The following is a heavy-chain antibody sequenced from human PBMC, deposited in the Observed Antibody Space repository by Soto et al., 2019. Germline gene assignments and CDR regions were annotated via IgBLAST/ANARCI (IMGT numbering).Heavy chain of an antibody. CDR2: IGIGSSTK. CDR3: ARDQLYYNDISGRPLNAFDV. CDR1: GVTFSSYA. J-gene: IGHJ3*01. V-gene: IGHV3-48*01. Sequence: GGSLRHWWAASGVTFSSYAMSWVRQATGKGLEWVSYIGIGSSTKYYADSVKGRFTISRDNAKNSLYLQMNSLRAEDTAVYYCARDQLYYNDISGRPLNAFDVWGQGTMVTVSS. D-gene: IGHD3-22*01.